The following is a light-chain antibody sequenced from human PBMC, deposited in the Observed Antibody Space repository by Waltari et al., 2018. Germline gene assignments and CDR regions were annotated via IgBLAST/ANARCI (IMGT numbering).Light chain of an antibody. V-gene: IGLV3-19*01. CDR3: HSRDTISTRV. Sequence: SSELTQDPAVSVALGQTVRITCQGDSLRRYYASWYQKRPGQAPRLVLYGQDNRPSGIPDRFSGSTSGDTASLTITGAQAEDEADYYCHSRDTISTRVFGGGTRLTV. J-gene: IGLJ3*02. CDR2: GQD. CDR1: SLRRYY.